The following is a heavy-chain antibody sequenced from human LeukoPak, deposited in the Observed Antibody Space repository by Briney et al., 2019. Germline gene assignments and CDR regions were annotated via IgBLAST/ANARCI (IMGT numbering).Heavy chain of an antibody. D-gene: IGHD5-18*01. J-gene: IGHJ4*02. Sequence: ASVKVSCKASGYTFTGYYMHWVRQAPGQGLEWGGWTSAYNGNTNYAQKLQGRVTMTRDMSTSTVYMELSSLRSEDTAVYYCAREEDTAMANFDYWGQGTLVTVSS. CDR3: AREEDTAMANFDY. CDR1: GYTFTGYY. V-gene: IGHV1-18*04. CDR2: TSAYNGNT.